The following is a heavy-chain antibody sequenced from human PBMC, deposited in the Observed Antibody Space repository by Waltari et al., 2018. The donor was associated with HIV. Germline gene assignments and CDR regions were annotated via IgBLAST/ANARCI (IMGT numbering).Heavy chain of an antibody. D-gene: IGHD3-16*01. V-gene: IGHV4-34*08. Sequence: QVQLNQWGEGLLKASETLALKGAVYRGILREYYWNWVGHTPTNGLEWIGELNSKGQTNSHPSLGSPLTLSVASSRTQYYLTLASGTDADNGVYFCAAGRDAEDTYYEDETGFSRKSPFNSHFDVWGQGTSVTVSS. J-gene: IGHJ4*02. CDR2: LNSKGQT. CDR1: RGILREYY. CDR3: AAGRDAEDTYYEDETGFSRKSPFNSHFDV.